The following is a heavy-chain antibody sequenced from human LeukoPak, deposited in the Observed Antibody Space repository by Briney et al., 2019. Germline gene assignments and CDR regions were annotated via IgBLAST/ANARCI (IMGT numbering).Heavy chain of an antibody. D-gene: IGHD2-2*01. CDR3: ARDVGYCSSTSCRINYYFDY. CDR2: INPNSGGT. V-gene: IGHV1-2*02. J-gene: IGHJ4*02. Sequence: ASVKVSCKASGYTFTGYYMHWVRQAPGQGLEWMGWINPNSGGTNYAQKFQGRVTMTRDTSISIAYMELSRLRSDDTAVYYCARDVGYCSSTSCRINYYFDYWGQGTLVTVSS. CDR1: GYTFTGYY.